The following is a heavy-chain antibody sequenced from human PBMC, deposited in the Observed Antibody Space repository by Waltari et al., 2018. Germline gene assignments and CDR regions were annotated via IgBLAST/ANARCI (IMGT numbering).Heavy chain of an antibody. CDR1: GGSISSYY. CDR3: ARESEVTGFDP. CDR2: IYYSGST. Sequence: QVQLQESGPGLVKPSETLSLTCTVSGGSISSYYWSWIRQPPGKGLEWIGYIYYSGSTTYNPSLKSRVTISVDTSKNQFSLKLSSVTTADTAVYYCARESEVTGFDPWGQGTLVTVSS. D-gene: IGHD3-10*01. J-gene: IGHJ5*02. V-gene: IGHV4-59*01.